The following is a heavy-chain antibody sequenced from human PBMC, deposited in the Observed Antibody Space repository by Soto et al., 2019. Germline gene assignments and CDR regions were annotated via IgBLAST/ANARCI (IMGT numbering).Heavy chain of an antibody. D-gene: IGHD6-19*01. CDR1: GGSFSDYF. V-gene: IGHV4-34*01. CDR3: VATAVAYCYAMDF. CDR2: INHSGTT. Sequence: SETLSLTCAVYGGSFSDYFWSWIRQPPGKGLEWIGEINHSGTTNYNPSLKSRVTISLDTSKNHFSLNLTSVTAADTAVYYSVATAVAYCYAMDFWGQGTTVTVSS. J-gene: IGHJ6*02.